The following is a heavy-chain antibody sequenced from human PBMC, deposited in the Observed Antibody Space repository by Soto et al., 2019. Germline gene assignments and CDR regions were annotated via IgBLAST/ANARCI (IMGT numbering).Heavy chain of an antibody. J-gene: IGHJ4*02. Sequence: GGSLRLSCAASGFTFSSYAMSWVRQSPGKGLEWVSAISGSGGSTYYADSVKGRFTISRDNSTNTLYLQMNSLRAEDTAVYYCAKEGGIAVARPLDYWGQGTRGTVS. CDR2: ISGSGGST. CDR1: GFTFSSYA. CDR3: AKEGGIAVARPLDY. D-gene: IGHD6-19*01. V-gene: IGHV3-23*01.